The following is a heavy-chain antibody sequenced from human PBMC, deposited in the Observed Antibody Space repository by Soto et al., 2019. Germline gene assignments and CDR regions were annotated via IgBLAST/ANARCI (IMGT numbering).Heavy chain of an antibody. CDR1: GRTFNNYV. D-gene: IGHD1-26*01. J-gene: IGHJ4*02. V-gene: IGHV1-69*06. CDR2: IIPIFGTA. CDR3: VRTGYSGSYFDY. Sequence: GASVKVSCKASGRTFNNYVISWVRQAPGQGLEWMGSIIPIFGTANYAQNFQGRVTIAADKSTSTVNMELSSLRSEDTAVYYCVRTGYSGSYFDYWGQGTLVTVSS.